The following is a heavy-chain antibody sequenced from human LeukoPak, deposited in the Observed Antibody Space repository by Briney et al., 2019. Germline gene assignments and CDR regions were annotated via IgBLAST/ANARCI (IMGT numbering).Heavy chain of an antibody. D-gene: IGHD3-10*01. CDR3: ARWHYGSTSFDY. Sequence: SETLSLTCTVSGGSVSSYYWSWIRQPPGKGLEWIGYIHYSGSTNYNPSLKSRVTISIDTSKNQFSLKVSSVTAADTAVCYCARWHYGSTSFDYWGQGTPVTVSS. CDR2: IHYSGST. V-gene: IGHV4-59*02. CDR1: GGSVSSYY. J-gene: IGHJ4*02.